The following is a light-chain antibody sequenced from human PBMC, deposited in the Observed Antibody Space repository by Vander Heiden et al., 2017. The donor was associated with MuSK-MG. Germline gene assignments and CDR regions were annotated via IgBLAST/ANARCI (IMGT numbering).Light chain of an antibody. CDR2: KAS. CDR3: QQYNSYPWT. V-gene: IGKV1-5*03. Sequence: DIQMTQSTSTLSASVGDRVTITCRASQNIIDWLAWYQQKPGKAPKLLIYKASTLESGVPSRFSGSGSGTEFTLTITSLQPDDLAIYHCQQYNSYPWTFGQGTKVEIK. CDR1: QNIIDW. J-gene: IGKJ1*01.